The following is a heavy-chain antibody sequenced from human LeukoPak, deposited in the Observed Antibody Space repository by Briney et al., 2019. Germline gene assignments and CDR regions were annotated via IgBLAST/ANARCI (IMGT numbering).Heavy chain of an antibody. D-gene: IGHD1-26*01. CDR1: GFTFSSYW. Sequence: HPGGSLRLSCAASGFTFSSYWMSWVRQAPGKGLEWVANIKQDGSEKYYVDSVKGRFTISRDNAKNSLYLQMNSLKTEDTAVYYCTTHGAMMPWEDYWGQGTLVTVSS. CDR3: TTHGAMMPWEDY. V-gene: IGHV3-7*03. CDR2: IKQDGSEK. J-gene: IGHJ4*02.